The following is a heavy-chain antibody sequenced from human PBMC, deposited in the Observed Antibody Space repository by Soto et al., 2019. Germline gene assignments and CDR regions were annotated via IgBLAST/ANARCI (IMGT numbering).Heavy chain of an antibody. CDR2: IIPIFGTA. D-gene: IGHD5-18*01. V-gene: IGHV1-69*12. CDR3: ARGGIQPAQVGGFDL. CDR1: GGAFSSYA. J-gene: IGHJ2*01. Sequence: QVQLVQSGAEVKKPGSTVKVSCKASGGAFSSYAISWGRQAPGQGLEWMGGIIPIFGTANYAEKFQGRVTITADESTSTAYMELSSLRSEDTAVYYCARGGIQPAQVGGFDLWGRGTLVTVSS.